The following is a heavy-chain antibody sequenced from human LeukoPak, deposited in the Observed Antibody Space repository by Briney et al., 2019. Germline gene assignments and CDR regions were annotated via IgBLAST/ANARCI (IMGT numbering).Heavy chain of an antibody. CDR3: AREVPYSRGPFDY. CDR2: ISWNSGSI. Sequence: PGGSLRLSCAASGFTFDDYAMHWVRQAPGKGLEWVSGISWNSGSIGYADSVKGRFTISRDNAKSSLYLQMNSLRAEDTAVYYCAREVPYSRGPFDYWGQGTLVTVSS. D-gene: IGHD6-13*01. V-gene: IGHV3-9*01. CDR1: GFTFDDYA. J-gene: IGHJ4*02.